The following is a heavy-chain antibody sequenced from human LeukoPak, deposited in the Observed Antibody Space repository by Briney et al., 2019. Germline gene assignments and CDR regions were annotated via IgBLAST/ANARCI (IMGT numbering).Heavy chain of an antibody. Sequence: GGSLRLSCAASGFTFSSYAMSWVRQAPGKGLEWVANIKQDGSEKYYVDSVKGRFTISRDNAKNSLYLQMNSLRAEDTAVYYCARVDQRRGSSCGYWGQGTLVTVSS. D-gene: IGHD6-13*01. CDR3: ARVDQRRGSSCGY. J-gene: IGHJ4*02. CDR1: GFTFSSYA. CDR2: IKQDGSEK. V-gene: IGHV3-7*01.